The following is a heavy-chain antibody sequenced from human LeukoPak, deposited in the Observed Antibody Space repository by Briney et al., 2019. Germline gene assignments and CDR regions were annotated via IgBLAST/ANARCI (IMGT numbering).Heavy chain of an antibody. J-gene: IGHJ6*03. CDR3: ARDFARSALYDSSGYYPPAPMDV. CDR1: GYFISSGYY. CDR2: IYHSGST. V-gene: IGHV4-38-2*02. D-gene: IGHD3-22*01. Sequence: SETLSLTRTVSGYFISSGYYWGWIRQPPGKGLEWIGSIYHSGSTYYNPSLKSRVTISVDTSKNQFSLKLSSVTAADTAVYYCARDFARSALYDSSGYYPPAPMDVWDKGTTVTVSS.